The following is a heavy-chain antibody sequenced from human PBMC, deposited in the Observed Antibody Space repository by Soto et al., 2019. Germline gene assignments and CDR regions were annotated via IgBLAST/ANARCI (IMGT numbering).Heavy chain of an antibody. CDR3: AKAPLPQFNWKDWFDP. J-gene: IGHJ5*02. Sequence: LRLSCAASGFTFSSYAMNWVRQAPGKGLEWVSDISGSGGRTYYADSVKGRFTISRDSSKNTLYLQMSSLRAEDTAVYYCAKAPLPQFNWKDWFDPWGQGTLVTVSS. D-gene: IGHD1-20*01. V-gene: IGHV3-23*01. CDR1: GFTFSSYA. CDR2: ISGSGGRT.